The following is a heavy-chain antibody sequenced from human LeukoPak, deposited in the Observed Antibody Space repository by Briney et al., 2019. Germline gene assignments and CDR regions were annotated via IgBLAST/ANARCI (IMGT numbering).Heavy chain of an antibody. CDR2: VLFDGTIQ. CDR1: GFTFSNYA. V-gene: IGHV3-30*04. CDR3: ARDDKGFDY. J-gene: IGHJ4*02. Sequence: GGSLRLSCAASGFTFSNYAMHWVRQAPGKGLEWVAVVLFDGTIQYYADAVKGRFTISRDNSKNTVYLQMNSLRAEDTAVYYCARDDKGFDYWGQGTLVTVSS.